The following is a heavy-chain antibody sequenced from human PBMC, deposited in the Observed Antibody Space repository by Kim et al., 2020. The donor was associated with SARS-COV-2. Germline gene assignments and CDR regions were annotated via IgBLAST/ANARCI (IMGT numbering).Heavy chain of an antibody. CDR3: AARDITIFGVVI. CDR2: ISYDGSNK. J-gene: IGHJ4*02. V-gene: IGHV3-30*03. CDR1: GFTFSSYG. Sequence: GGSLRLSCAASGFTFSSYGMHWVRQAPGKGLEWVAVISYDGSNKYYADSVKGRFTISRDNSKNTLYLQMNSLSAEDTAVYYCAARDITIFGVVIWGKGTL. D-gene: IGHD3-3*01.